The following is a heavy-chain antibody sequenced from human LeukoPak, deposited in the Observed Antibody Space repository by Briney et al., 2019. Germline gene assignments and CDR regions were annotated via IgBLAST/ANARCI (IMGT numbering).Heavy chain of an antibody. Sequence: KPSETLSLTCTVSGGSISSYYWSWIRQPPGKGLEWIGYIYYSGSTNYNPSLKSRVTISVDTSKNQFSLKLSSVNAADTAVYYCARRPWFGRRNWYFDLWGRGTLVTVSS. CDR3: ARRPWFGRRNWYFDL. J-gene: IGHJ2*01. D-gene: IGHD3-10*01. CDR2: IYYSGST. V-gene: IGHV4-59*12. CDR1: GGSISSYY.